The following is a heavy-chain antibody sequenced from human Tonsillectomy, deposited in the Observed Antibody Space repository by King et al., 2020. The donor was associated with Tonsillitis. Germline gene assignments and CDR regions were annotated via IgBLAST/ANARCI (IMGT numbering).Heavy chain of an antibody. CDR3: TYRRDYDILTGYYTFDY. D-gene: IGHD3-9*01. Sequence: VQLVESGGGLVQPGGSLKLSCAASGFTFSGSAMHWVRQASGKGLEWVGRIRSKANSYATAYAASVKGRFTISRDDSKNTAYLQMNSLKTEDTAVYYCTYRRDYDILTGYYTFDYWGQGXLVTVSS. J-gene: IGHJ4*02. CDR1: GFTFSGSA. CDR2: IRSKANSYAT. V-gene: IGHV3-73*01.